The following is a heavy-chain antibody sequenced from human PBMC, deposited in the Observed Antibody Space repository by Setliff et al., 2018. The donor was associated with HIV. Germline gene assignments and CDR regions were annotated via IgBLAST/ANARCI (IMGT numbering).Heavy chain of an antibody. D-gene: IGHD3-22*01. Sequence: ASVKVSCKASGYTFTGYYMHWVRQAPGQGLEWVGWITPKSGGTNYAQRFQGRVTVTRDTSISTAYMELSRLRSDDTAVYYCARVNPFLYYYDTSGHSGAFDIWGQGTVVTVSS. CDR1: GYTFTGYY. J-gene: IGHJ3*02. V-gene: IGHV1-2*02. CDR3: ARVNPFLYYYDTSGHSGAFDI. CDR2: ITPKSGGT.